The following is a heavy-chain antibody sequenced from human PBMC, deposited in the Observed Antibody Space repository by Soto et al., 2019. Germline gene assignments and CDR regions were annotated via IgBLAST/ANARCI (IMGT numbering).Heavy chain of an antibody. CDR2: ISSCSSCT. V-gene: IGHV3-11*03. CDR1: GFTFSDYY. CDR3: ASSFTVPAAIGY. Sequence: GGSLRLSCAASGFTFSDYYMSWIRQAPGKGLEWVSYISSCSSCTDYSDSVTGRFTISRDNAKSSLHRQMNSLGAEDTAVYYCASSFTVPAAIGYWGQGTLVTVSS. J-gene: IGHJ4*02. D-gene: IGHD2-2*02.